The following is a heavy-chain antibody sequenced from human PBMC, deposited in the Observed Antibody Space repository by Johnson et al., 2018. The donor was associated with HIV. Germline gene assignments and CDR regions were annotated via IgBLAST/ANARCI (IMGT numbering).Heavy chain of an antibody. CDR2: IKQDGSEK. CDR1: GFTFSSYW. CDR3: ARGSSGSWDAFDI. Sequence: VQLVESGGGLVQPGGSLRLSCAASGFTFSSYWMSWVRQAPGKGLEWVANIKQDGSEKYYVDSVKGRFTISRDNAKNSLYLQRNSLRAEDTAVYYCARGSSGSWDAFDIWGQGTMVTVSS. D-gene: IGHD1-26*01. V-gene: IGHV3-7*05. J-gene: IGHJ3*02.